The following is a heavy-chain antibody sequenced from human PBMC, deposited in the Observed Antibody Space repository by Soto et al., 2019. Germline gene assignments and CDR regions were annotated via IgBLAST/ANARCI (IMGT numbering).Heavy chain of an antibody. J-gene: IGHJ6*03. CDR1: GFTFSSYG. Sequence: PGGSLRLSCAASGFTFSSYGMTWVRQAPGKGLEWVSTIGGSGGSTHYTDSVKGRFTISRDNSKNTLYLQMNSLRAEDTAVYYCAKKSGPITTTPFYYYCYMDVWGKVTTVTVSS. CDR2: IGGSGGST. V-gene: IGHV3-23*01. CDR3: AKKSGPITTTPFYYYCYMDV. D-gene: IGHD1-26*01.